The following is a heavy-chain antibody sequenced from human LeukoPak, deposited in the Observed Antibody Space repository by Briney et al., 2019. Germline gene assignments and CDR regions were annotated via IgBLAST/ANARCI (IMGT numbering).Heavy chain of an antibody. V-gene: IGHV4-30-2*01. J-gene: IGHJ4*02. CDR3: ARWVGAIRYFDY. CDR2: IYHSGST. Sequence: SETLSLTCTVSGGSISSGGYYWSWIRQPPGKGLEWIGYIYHSGSTYYNPSLKRRVTITVDKSKNKFSQKLSSLTTAYTAVYYCARWVGAIRYFDYWGQGTLVNVSS. D-gene: IGHD1-26*01. CDR1: GGSISSGGYY.